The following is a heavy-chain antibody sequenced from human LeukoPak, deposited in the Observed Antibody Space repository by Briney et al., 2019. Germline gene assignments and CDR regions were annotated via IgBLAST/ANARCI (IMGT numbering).Heavy chain of an antibody. V-gene: IGHV3-9*01. D-gene: IGHD5-18*01. CDR3: AEAGGRGYSYGYGFDP. CDR2: ISWNSGSI. Sequence: GGSLRLSCAASGFTFDDYAMHWVRQAPGKGLEWVSGISWNSGSIGYADSVKGRFTISRDNAKNSLYLQMNSLRAEDTALYYCAEAGGRGYSYGYGFDPWGQGTLVTVSS. J-gene: IGHJ5*02. CDR1: GFTFDDYA.